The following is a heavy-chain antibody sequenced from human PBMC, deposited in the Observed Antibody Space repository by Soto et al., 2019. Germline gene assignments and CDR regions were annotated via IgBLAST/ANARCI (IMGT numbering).Heavy chain of an antibody. V-gene: IGHV1-69*01. CDR1: GGTFSSYA. J-gene: IGHJ6*02. CDR3: ASFSSGYDYYYYYYGMDV. CDR2: IIPIFGTA. D-gene: IGHD5-12*01. Sequence: QVQLVQSGAEVKKPGSSVKVSCKASGGTFSSYAISWVRQAPGQGLEWMGGIIPIFGTANYAQKFQGRVTITADESTSTAYMELSSLRSEDTAVYDCASFSSGYDYYYYYYGMDVWGQGTTVTVSS.